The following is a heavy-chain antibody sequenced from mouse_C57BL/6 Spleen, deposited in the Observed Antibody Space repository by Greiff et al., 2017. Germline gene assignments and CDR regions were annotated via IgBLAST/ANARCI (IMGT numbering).Heavy chain of an antibody. CDR2: IYPGDGDT. J-gene: IGHJ1*03. V-gene: IGHV1-82*01. Sequence: QVQLQQSGPELVKPGASVKISCKASGYAFSSSWMNWVKQRPGKGLEWIGRIYPGDGDTNYNGKFKGKATLTADKSSSTAYMQLSSLTSEDSAVYFCARGGTTVVGTFDVWGTGTTVTVSS. CDR1: GYAFSSSW. CDR3: ARGGTTVVGTFDV. D-gene: IGHD1-1*01.